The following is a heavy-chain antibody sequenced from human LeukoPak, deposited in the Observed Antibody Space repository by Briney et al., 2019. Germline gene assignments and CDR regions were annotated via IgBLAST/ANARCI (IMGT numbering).Heavy chain of an antibody. Sequence: ASVKVSCKASGYTFTSYGISWVRQAPGQGLEWMGWISAYNGDTNYAQNLQGRVTMTTDTSTSTAYMELRSLRSDDTAVYYCARVLYSSRWFDYWGQGTLVTVSS. CDR2: ISAYNGDT. CDR3: ARVLYSSRWFDY. D-gene: IGHD6-13*01. V-gene: IGHV1-18*01. CDR1: GYTFTSYG. J-gene: IGHJ4*02.